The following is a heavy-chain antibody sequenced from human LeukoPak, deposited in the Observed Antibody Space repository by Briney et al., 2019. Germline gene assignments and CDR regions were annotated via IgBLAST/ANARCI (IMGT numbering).Heavy chain of an antibody. Sequence: GGSLRLSCAASGFTFSSYSMNWVRQAPGKGLEWVSSISSSSSYIYYADSVKGRFTISRDNAKNSLYLQMNSLRAEDTAVYYCARDLGECDILTGYLSYWGQGTLVTVSS. D-gene: IGHD3-9*01. CDR2: ISSSSSYI. CDR1: GFTFSSYS. J-gene: IGHJ4*02. V-gene: IGHV3-21*01. CDR3: ARDLGECDILTGYLSY.